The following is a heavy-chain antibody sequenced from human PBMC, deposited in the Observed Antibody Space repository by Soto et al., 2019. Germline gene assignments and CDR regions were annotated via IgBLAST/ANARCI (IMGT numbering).Heavy chain of an antibody. CDR2: IHPGDSES. CDR1: VDSFTNYW. Sequence: PGESLKISCKVSVDSFTNYWIAWVRQTPGKGLEWMGIIHPGDSESRYSPSFQGQVTISADKSITTAYLQWSSLKASDTAMYYCASQIGHYGLDVWGQGTTVTVSS. CDR3: ASQIGHYGLDV. J-gene: IGHJ6*02. V-gene: IGHV5-51*01.